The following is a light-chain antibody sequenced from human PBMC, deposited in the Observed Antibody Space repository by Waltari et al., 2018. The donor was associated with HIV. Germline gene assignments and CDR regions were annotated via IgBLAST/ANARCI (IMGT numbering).Light chain of an antibody. Sequence: QSALTQPPSASGSPGQSVTLSCPGTSSDVGGYNYDPWHQQHPGKAPKSMTYDVIKRPSGVPDRFSGSKSGNTASLTVSGLQPEDEADYYCSSHAGSKVVFGGGTRLTVL. CDR1: SSDVGGYNY. J-gene: IGLJ2*01. CDR2: DVI. CDR3: SSHAGSKVV. V-gene: IGLV2-8*01.